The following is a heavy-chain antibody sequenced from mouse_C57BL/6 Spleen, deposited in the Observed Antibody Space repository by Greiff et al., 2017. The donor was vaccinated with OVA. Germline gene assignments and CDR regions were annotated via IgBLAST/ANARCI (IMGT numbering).Heavy chain of an antibody. CDR2: IHPNSGST. CDR3: ARRYDDYYGYFDV. J-gene: IGHJ1*03. D-gene: IGHD2-3*01. V-gene: IGHV1-64*01. Sequence: QVQLQQPGAELVKPGASVKLSCKASGYTFTSYWMHWVKQRPGQGLEWIGMIHPNSGSTNYNEKFKSKATLTVDKSSSTAYMQLSSLTSEDSAVYYCARRYDDYYGYFDVWGTGTTVTVSS. CDR1: GYTFTSYW.